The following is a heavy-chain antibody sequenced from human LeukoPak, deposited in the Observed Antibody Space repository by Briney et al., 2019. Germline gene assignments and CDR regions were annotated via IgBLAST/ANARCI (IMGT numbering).Heavy chain of an antibody. Sequence: PGGSLRLSCAASGFTFSTYWMHWVRQAPGKGVVWVSRINSDGSFTSYADSVKGRFTISRDNAKNALYLQMNSLRAEDTAVYYCAGTQPTSFEDWGQGTLVTVSS. CDR2: INSDGSFT. CDR1: GFTFSTYW. V-gene: IGHV3-74*01. J-gene: IGHJ4*02. D-gene: IGHD1-1*01. CDR3: AGTQPTSFED.